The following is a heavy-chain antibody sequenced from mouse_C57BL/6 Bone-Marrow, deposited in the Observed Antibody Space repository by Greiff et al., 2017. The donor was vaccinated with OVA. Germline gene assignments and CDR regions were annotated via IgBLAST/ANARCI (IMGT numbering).Heavy chain of an antibody. Sequence: QVQLQESGAELARPGASVKLSCKASGYTFTSYGISWVKQRTGQGLEWIGEIYPRSGNTYYNEKFKGKATLTVDKSSSTAYMELRSLTSEDSAVYFCARPVLPFFDYWGQGTTLTVSS. J-gene: IGHJ2*01. CDR1: GYTFTSYG. V-gene: IGHV1-81*01. CDR3: ARPVLPFFDY. CDR2: IYPRSGNT.